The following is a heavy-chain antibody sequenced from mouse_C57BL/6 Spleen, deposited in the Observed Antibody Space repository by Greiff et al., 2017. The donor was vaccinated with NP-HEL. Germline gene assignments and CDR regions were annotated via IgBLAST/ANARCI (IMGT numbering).Heavy chain of an antibody. CDR3: ARVGVYYDYDGPHYYAMDY. CDR1: GFSLTSYG. J-gene: IGHJ4*01. D-gene: IGHD2-4*01. V-gene: IGHV2-2*01. CDR2: IWSGGST. Sequence: VKLMESGPGLVQPSQSLSITCTVSGFSLTSYGVHWVRQSPGKGLEWLGVIWSGGSTDYNAAFISRLSISKDNSKSQVFFKMNSLQADDTAIYYCARVGVYYDYDGPHYYAMDYWGQGTSVTVSS.